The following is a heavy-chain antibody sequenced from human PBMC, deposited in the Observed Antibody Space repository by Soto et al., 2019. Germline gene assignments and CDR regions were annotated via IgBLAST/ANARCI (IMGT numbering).Heavy chain of an antibody. CDR2: IKFDGSGI. J-gene: IGHJ4*02. CDR1: GYTFRVDW. Sequence: EVQLVESGGKVVQPGGSLRLSCVAFGYTFRVDWMSWVRQAPGEGLEWVARIKFDGSGIQYADSVKGRFSISRDNAGNSVYLQMNSLRAEDTAVYYCARDSGYSSVDSVNHYFDYWGQAALVTVTS. D-gene: IGHD5-12*01. V-gene: IGHV3-7*01. CDR3: ARDSGYSSVDSVNHYFDY.